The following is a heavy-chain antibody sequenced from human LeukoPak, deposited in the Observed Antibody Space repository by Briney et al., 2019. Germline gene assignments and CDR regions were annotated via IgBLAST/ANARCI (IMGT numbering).Heavy chain of an antibody. D-gene: IGHD2-2*02. CDR3: ARTLYATGTYYFDY. J-gene: IGHJ4*02. Sequence: ASVKVSCKASGYTFTNYGISWVRQAPGQRLEWMGWISAYNGNTNYAQKFQGRVTMTTDTSTSTAYMELRSLRSDDTAVHYCARTLYATGTYYFDYWGQGTLVTVSS. V-gene: IGHV1-18*01. CDR2: ISAYNGNT. CDR1: GYTFTNYG.